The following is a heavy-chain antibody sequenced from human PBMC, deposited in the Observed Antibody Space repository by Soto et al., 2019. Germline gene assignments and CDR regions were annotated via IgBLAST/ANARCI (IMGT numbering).Heavy chain of an antibody. Sequence: QVQLVQSGAEVKKPGASVKGSCKVSGYTLTELSMHWVRQAPGKGREWMGGFDPEDGETIYAQKFQGRLTMTEDTSTDTAYMELSSLRSEHTDVYYCATDLQGSSSHHWGQGTMVTVSS. J-gene: IGHJ5*02. V-gene: IGHV1-24*01. D-gene: IGHD6-6*01. CDR1: GYTLTELS. CDR3: ATDLQGSSSHH. CDR2: FDPEDGET.